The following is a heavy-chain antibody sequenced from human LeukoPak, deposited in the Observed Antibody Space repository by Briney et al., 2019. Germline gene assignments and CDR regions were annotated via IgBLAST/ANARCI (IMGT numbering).Heavy chain of an antibody. CDR2: IWYDGSNK. CDR3: AREARIAAAGTHWFDP. Sequence: PGGSLRLSCAASGFTFSNYGIHWVRQAPGKGLEWVAVIWYDGSNKYYADSVKGRFTISRDNSKNTLYLQMNSLRAEDTAVYYCAREARIAAAGTHWFDPWGQGTPVTVSS. D-gene: IGHD6-13*01. CDR1: GFTFSNYG. J-gene: IGHJ5*02. V-gene: IGHV3-33*08.